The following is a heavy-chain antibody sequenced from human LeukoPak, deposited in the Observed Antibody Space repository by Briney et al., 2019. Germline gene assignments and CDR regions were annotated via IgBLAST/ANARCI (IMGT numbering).Heavy chain of an antibody. J-gene: IGHJ5*02. CDR1: GFTFDDYA. CDR3: ARDLGQYYDTSDNWFDP. Sequence: GGSLRLSCAASGFTFDDYAMHWVRQAPGKGLEWVSGISWNSGSIGYADSVKGRFTISRDNAKNSLYLQMNSLRAEDTAVYYCARDLGQYYDTSDNWFDPWGQGTLVTVSS. CDR2: ISWNSGSI. V-gene: IGHV3-9*01. D-gene: IGHD3-22*01.